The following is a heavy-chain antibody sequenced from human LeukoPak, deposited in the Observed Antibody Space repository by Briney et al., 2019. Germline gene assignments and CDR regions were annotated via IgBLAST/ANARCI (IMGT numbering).Heavy chain of an antibody. CDR2: IYYSGST. Sequence: SETLSLTCTVSGGSISSYYWSWIRQPPGKGLEWIGYIYYSGSTNYNPSLKSRVTISVDTSKNQFSLKLSSVTAADTAVYYCARVGGIAAALYYFDYWGQGTLVTVSS. V-gene: IGHV4-59*12. D-gene: IGHD6-13*01. J-gene: IGHJ4*02. CDR1: GGSISSYY. CDR3: ARVGGIAAALYYFDY.